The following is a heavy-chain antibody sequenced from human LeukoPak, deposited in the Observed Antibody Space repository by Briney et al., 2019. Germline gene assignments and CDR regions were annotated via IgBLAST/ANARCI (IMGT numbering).Heavy chain of an antibody. V-gene: IGHV3-9*01. J-gene: IGHJ4*02. CDR3: ARAVAAAGSY. CDR2: ISWNSGSI. CDR1: GFTFDDYA. Sequence: GRSLRLSCAASGFTFDDYAMHWVRQAPGKGLEWVSGISWNSGSIGYADSVKGRFTISRDNAKNSLYLQMNSLRAEDTAVYYCARAVAAAGSYWGRGTLVTVSS. D-gene: IGHD6-13*01.